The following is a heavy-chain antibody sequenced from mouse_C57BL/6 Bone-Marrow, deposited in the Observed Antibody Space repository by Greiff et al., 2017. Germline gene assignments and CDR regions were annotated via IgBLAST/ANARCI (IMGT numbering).Heavy chain of an antibody. CDR2: INPNYGTT. D-gene: IGHD1-1*01. J-gene: IGHJ2*01. CDR3: LVGYYYGSLDY. V-gene: IGHV1-39*01. Sequence: VQLQQSGPELVKPGASVKISCKASGYSFPDYNMNWVKQSNGQSLEWIGVINPNYGTTSYNQKFKGKATLTVDQSSSTAYMQLNSLTSEDSAVXYCLVGYYYGSLDYWGQGTTLTVSS. CDR1: GYSFPDYN.